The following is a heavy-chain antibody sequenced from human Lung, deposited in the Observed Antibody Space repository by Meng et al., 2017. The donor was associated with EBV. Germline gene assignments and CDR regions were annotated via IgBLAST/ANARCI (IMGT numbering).Heavy chain of an antibody. V-gene: IGHV4-31*04. CDR3: ANAGRFGESLGDY. J-gene: IGHJ4*02. CDR2: IYYTGSS. Sequence: QVRLLRPDPGLWPPSQPLALPCTAPGGSVISGGYYWSWIRQQPGKGLEWIGYIYYTGSSFYNPSLKSRVTISVDTSKNQFSLNLSSVTAADTAVYYCANAGRFGESLGDYWGQGILVTVSS. D-gene: IGHD3-10*01. CDR1: GGSVISGGYY.